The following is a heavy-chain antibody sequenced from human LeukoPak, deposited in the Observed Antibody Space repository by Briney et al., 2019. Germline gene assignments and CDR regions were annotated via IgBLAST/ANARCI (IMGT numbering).Heavy chain of an antibody. J-gene: IGHJ6*02. V-gene: IGHV3-53*01. CDR3: ARDFSYYGMDV. CDR1: GFTVSSNY. Sequence: GRSLRLSCAASGFTVSSNYMSWVRQAPGKGLEWVSVIYSGGSTYYADSVKGRFTISRDNSKNTLYLQMNSLRAEDTAVYYCARDFSYYGMDVWGQGTTVTVSS. CDR2: IYSGGST.